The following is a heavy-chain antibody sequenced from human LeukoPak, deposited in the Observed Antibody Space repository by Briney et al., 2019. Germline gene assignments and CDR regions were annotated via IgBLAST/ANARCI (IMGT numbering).Heavy chain of an antibody. J-gene: IGHJ4*02. D-gene: IGHD1-26*01. CDR2: IKATPHGGTT. CDR3: TTDGVGIEGATYDY. CDR1: GFTFINAW. Sequence: GGSLRLSCAASGFTFINAWMAWVRQAPGKGLEWVGRIKATPHGGTTDYAAPVKGRFTISRDNSKNMLYLQMNSLKTEDTAVYYCTTDGVGIEGATYDYWGQGTLVTVSS. V-gene: IGHV3-15*01.